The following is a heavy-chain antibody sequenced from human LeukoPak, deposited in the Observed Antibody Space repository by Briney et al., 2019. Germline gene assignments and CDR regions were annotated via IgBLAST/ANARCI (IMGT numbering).Heavy chain of an antibody. CDR2: INPNSGDT. CDR3: TTLNPYFDF. V-gene: IGHV1-2*02. D-gene: IGHD1-1*01. J-gene: IGHJ4*02. CDR1: GYTFTDYY. Sequence: ASVEVSCKASGYTFTDYYIHWVRQAPGQGLEWMGWINPNSGDTDYAQKFQGRVTMTRDTSISTAYMELSSLRSDDTAIYYCTTLNPYFDFWGQGILVTVSS.